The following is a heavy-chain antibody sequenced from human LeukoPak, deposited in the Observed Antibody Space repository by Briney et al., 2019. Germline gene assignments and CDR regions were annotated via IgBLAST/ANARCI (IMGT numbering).Heavy chain of an antibody. CDR1: DGSISSYY. J-gene: IGHJ4*02. CDR2: IYYSGST. V-gene: IGHV4-59*01. Sequence: PSETLSLTCTVSDGSISSYYWSWIRQPPGKGLEWIGYIYYSGSTNYNPSLKSRVTISVDTSKNQFSLKLSSVTAADTAVYYCARETGYRAQDYWGQGTLVTVSS. CDR3: ARETGYRAQDY. D-gene: IGHD5-18*01.